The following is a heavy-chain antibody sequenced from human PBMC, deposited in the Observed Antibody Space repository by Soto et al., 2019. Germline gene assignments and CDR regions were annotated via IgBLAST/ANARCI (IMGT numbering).Heavy chain of an antibody. J-gene: IGHJ4*02. CDR3: AGGGSAMLRGVNRAAFDY. CDR2: ISSLNTYI. D-gene: IGHD3-10*01. CDR1: GFTLSGYS. Sequence: EVQLVESGGGLVQPGGSLRLSCAASGFTLSGYSMNWVRQAPGKGLEWVSAISSLNTYIYYADSVKGRFTISRDNTKNSPYLQMNSLTAEDTAVYYCAGGGSAMLRGVNRAAFDYWGQGTLVTVSS. V-gene: IGHV3-21*01.